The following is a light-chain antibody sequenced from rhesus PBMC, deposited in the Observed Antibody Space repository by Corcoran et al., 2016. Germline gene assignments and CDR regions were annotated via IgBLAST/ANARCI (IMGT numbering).Light chain of an antibody. Sequence: DIVMTQSPDSLAVSLGEKVTINCKSSQSLLYSSDNRNYLAWDQQKAGQAPNLLIYWASTRESGVPNRVSGSGSGTDLTLTISGLQAEEVAVYYCQQYYTSPLTFGVGTKVEIK. V-gene: IGKV4-1*01. J-gene: IGKJ4*01. CDR3: QQYYTSPLT. CDR1: QSLLYSSDNRNY. CDR2: WAS.